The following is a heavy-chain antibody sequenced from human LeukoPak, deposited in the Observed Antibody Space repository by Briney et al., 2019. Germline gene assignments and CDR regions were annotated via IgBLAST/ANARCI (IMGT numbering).Heavy chain of an antibody. CDR2: ISRIGGST. V-gene: IGHV3-23*01. D-gene: IGHD1-1*01. Sequence: GGSLRLSCAASGFIFSNYALAWVRQAPGKGLEWVSGISRIGGSTHYADSVKGRFTISRDNSKNILYLQMNSLRAEDTALYYCAKDFVGTGNFRGGDYWGQGTLVTVSS. CDR1: GFIFSNYA. CDR3: AKDFVGTGNFRGGDY. J-gene: IGHJ4*02.